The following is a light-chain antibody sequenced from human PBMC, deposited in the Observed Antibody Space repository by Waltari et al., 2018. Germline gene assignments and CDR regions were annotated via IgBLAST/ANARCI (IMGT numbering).Light chain of an antibody. CDR3: QHYVRLPAT. CDR2: GTS. Sequence: EIVLTQSPGTLSLSPGERATLSCRASQSVSRALAWYQQKPGQAPRLLIYGTSNRATGIPDWFSGSGSGTDFSLTISRLEPEDVAVYFCQHYVRLPATFGQGTKVEIK. CDR1: QSVSRA. V-gene: IGKV3-20*01. J-gene: IGKJ1*01.